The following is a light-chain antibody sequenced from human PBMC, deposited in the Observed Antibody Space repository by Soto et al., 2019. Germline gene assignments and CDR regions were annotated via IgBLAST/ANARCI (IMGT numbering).Light chain of an antibody. CDR3: QQYNNWPAIT. V-gene: IGKV3D-15*01. J-gene: IGKJ5*01. CDR2: GVS. Sequence: EIVMTQSPATLSVSPGERATLSCRASQSVSSNLAWYQQKPGQAPRLLIYGVSTRATGIPARFSGSGSGTEFTLTISSLQSEDFAAYYGQQYNNWPAITFGQGTRLEIK. CDR1: QSVSSN.